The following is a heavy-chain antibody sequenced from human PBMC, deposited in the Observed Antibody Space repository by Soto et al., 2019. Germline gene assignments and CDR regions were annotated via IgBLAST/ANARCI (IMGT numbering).Heavy chain of an antibody. V-gene: IGHV1-3*01. CDR2: INAGNGNT. D-gene: IGHD6-13*01. J-gene: IGHJ3*02. CDR3: ARVVGVAAAARSGADAFDI. CDR1: GYTFTSYA. Sequence: ASVKVSCKASGYTFTSYAMHWVRQAPGQRLEWMGWINAGNGNTKYSQKFQGRVTITRDTSASTAYMELSSLRSEDTAVYYCARVVGVAAAARSGADAFDIWGQGTMVTVSS.